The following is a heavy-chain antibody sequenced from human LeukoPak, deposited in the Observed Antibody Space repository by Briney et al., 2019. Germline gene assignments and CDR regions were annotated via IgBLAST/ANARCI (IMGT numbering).Heavy chain of an antibody. V-gene: IGHV4-39*07. J-gene: IGHJ4*02. CDR1: GGSISSSSYY. CDR3: ARMVGQLIEYYFDY. Sequence: PSETLSLTCTVSGGSISSSSYYWGWIRQPPGKGLEWIGSIYYSGSTYYNPSLKSRVTISVDTSNNQFSLKLKSVTSADTAVYYCARMVGQLIEYYFDYWGRGTLVTVSS. CDR2: IYYSGST. D-gene: IGHD1/OR15-1a*01.